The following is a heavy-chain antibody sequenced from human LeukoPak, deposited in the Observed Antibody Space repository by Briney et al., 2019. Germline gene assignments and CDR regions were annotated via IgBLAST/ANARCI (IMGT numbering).Heavy chain of an antibody. V-gene: IGHV3-7*01. CDR3: ARSKVVAEAGKSWFDP. J-gene: IGHJ5*01. Sequence: GGSLRLSCAASGFSFSKYWMNWVRQAPGKGLEWVATISQDGSQKYLADFVEGRFTISRDNARNSLYLQMSSLRGDDTAVYYCARSKVVAEAGKSWFDPWGQGTRVTVTS. D-gene: IGHD6-13*01. CDR2: ISQDGSQK. CDR1: GFSFSKYW.